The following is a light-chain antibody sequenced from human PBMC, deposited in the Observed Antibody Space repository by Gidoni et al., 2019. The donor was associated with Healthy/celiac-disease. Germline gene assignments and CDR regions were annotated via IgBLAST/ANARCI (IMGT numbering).Light chain of an antibody. CDR1: QTISNKY. J-gene: IGKJ2*01. Sequence: EIVLTQSPSTLSLSPGERATLSCRASQTISNKYLAWYQHKSGQAARLLIYGASCRATGIPDGFSGSGSGTTFALTISRLEAADFSMYYCQQYGGSPYTFGQGTKLEIK. CDR2: GAS. V-gene: IGKV3-20*01. CDR3: QQYGGSPYT.